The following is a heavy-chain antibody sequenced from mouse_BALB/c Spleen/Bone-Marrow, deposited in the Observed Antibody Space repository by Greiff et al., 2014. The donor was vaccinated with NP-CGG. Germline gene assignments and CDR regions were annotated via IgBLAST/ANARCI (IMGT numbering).Heavy chain of an antibody. D-gene: IGHD1-1*01. J-gene: IGHJ4*01. V-gene: IGHV1-54*01. CDR1: GYAFTNYL. Sequence: VKLQESGAELVRPGTSVKVSCKASGYAFTNYLIEWVKQRPGQGLEWIGVINPGSGGTNYNEKFKSKATLTADKSSSTAYMQLSSLTSDDSAVNFCARSGYYGSNYAMDYWGQGTSVTVSS. CDR3: ARSGYYGSNYAMDY. CDR2: INPGSGGT.